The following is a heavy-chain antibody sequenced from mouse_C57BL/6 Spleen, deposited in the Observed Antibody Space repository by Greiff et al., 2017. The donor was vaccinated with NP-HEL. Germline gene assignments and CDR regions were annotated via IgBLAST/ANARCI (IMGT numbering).Heavy chain of an antibody. V-gene: IGHV8-12*01. CDR2: IYWDDDK. J-gene: IGHJ4*01. CDR3: SRNAVYYAMDY. CDR1: GFSLSTSGMG. Sequence: QVTLKVSGPGILQPSQTLSLSCSSSGFSLSTSGMGVSWIRQPSGKGLEWLAHIYWDDDKRYNPSMKSRLTISQDTSRNQVCLKITSGDTADTATYYCSRNAVYYAMDYWGQGTSVTVSS.